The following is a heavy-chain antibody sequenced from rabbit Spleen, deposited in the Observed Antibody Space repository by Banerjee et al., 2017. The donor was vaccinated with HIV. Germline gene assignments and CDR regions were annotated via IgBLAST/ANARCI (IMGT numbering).Heavy chain of an antibody. V-gene: IGHV1S45*01. CDR1: GFSFSDRDV. CDR2: INTYTGKS. D-gene: IGHD4-2*01. Sequence: QEQLEESGGGLVKPEGSLTLTCKASGFSFSDRDVMCWVRQAPGKGLEWIACINTYTGKSVYASWATGRFTISETSSTTVTLQMTSLAAADTATYFCARDPFAGYAGFGYALDLWGQGTLVTVS. CDR3: ARDPFAGYAGFGYALDL. J-gene: IGHJ3*01.